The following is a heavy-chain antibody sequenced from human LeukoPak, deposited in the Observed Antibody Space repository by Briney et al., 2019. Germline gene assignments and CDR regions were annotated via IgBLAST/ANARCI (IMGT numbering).Heavy chain of an antibody. V-gene: IGHV3-23*01. D-gene: IGHD3-10*01. J-gene: IGHJ4*02. CDR3: AKNADYYGSGSYIDY. Sequence: GGSLRLSCAASGFTFISYAMSWVRQAPGKGLEGVSAISGSGGSTSYADSVKGRFTISRDNSKNTLYLQMNSLRAEDTAVYYCAKNADYYGSGSYIDYWGQGTLVTVSS. CDR2: ISGSGGST. CDR1: GFTFISYA.